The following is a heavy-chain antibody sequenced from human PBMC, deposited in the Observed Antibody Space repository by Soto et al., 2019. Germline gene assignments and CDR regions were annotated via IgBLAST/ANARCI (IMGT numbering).Heavy chain of an antibody. CDR1: GYTFTSYY. CDR2: INPSGGST. D-gene: IGHD6-19*01. J-gene: IGHJ4*02. Sequence: GASVKVSCKASGYTFTSYYMHWVRQAPGQGLEWMGIINPSGGSTSYAQKFQGRVTMTSDTSTSTVYMELSSLRSEDTAVYYCARVSVADLYFDYWGQGTLVTVSS. CDR3: ARVSVADLYFDY. V-gene: IGHV1-46*01.